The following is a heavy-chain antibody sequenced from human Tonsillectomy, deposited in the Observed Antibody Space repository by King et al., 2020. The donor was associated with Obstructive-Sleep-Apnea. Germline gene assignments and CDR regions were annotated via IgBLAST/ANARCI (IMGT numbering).Heavy chain of an antibody. J-gene: IGHJ4*02. D-gene: IGHD2-21*02. CDR2: ISSSSSTI. CDR3: AREIRCGGDCYSFDY. Sequence: QLVQSGGGLVQPGGSLRLSCAASGFTFSSYSMNWVRQAPGKGLEWVSYISSSSSTIYYADSVKGRFTISIDNAKNSLYLQMNSLRAEDTAVYYCAREIRCGGDCYSFDYWGQGTLVTVSS. CDR1: GFTFSSYS. V-gene: IGHV3-48*04.